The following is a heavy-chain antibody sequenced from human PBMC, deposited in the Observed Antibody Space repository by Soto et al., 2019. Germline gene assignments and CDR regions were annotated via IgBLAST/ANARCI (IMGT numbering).Heavy chain of an antibody. V-gene: IGHV1-46*01. CDR3: AAVYCDSSGYASGDAVAF. CDR1: GYTFISYY. CDR2: VDPSGGST. Sequence: ASVKVSCKASGYTFISYYMHWVRQAPGQGLEWMGMVDPSGGSTRFAQNFQDRVTMTSDTSTSTVYMELSSLRSEDTAVYYCAAVYCDSSGYASGDAVAFWGQGXLVTVSS. J-gene: IGHJ3*01. D-gene: IGHD3-22*01.